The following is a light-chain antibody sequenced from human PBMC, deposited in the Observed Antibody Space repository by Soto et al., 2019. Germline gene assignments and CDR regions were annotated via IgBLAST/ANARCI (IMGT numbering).Light chain of an antibody. CDR1: QNIVVW. V-gene: IGKV1-5*03. CDR3: QQWSLYSWT. Sequence: DNQMTQSPSTLSACAGRRVNTPCRASQNIVVWLAWYQQKPGKVPSLLIYKTSTLEDGVPSRFSGTGPGTDFTLTIYNLQTDDVATYYCQQWSLYSWTFGKGTKVDIK. CDR2: KTS. J-gene: IGKJ1*01.